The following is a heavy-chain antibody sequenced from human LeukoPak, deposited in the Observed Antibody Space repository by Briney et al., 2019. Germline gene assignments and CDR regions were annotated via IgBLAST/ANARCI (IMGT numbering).Heavy chain of an antibody. Sequence: SETLSLTCIVSGDSINNDTYYWNWIRQPAGKGLEWIGTIYYSGSTYYNPSLKSRVTISVDTSKNQFSLKLSSVTAADTAVYYCARVPSSGWYWNYFDYWGQGTLVTVSS. V-gene: IGHV4-39*07. CDR3: ARVPSSGWYWNYFDY. D-gene: IGHD6-19*01. CDR2: IYYSGST. CDR1: GDSINNDTYY. J-gene: IGHJ4*02.